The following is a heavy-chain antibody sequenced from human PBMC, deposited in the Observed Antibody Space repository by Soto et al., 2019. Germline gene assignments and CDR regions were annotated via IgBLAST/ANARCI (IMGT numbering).Heavy chain of an antibody. J-gene: IGHJ4*02. Sequence: GGSLRLSCAASGFNLSHPWMTWVRQAAGQGLQWVGRITSKTDGGTADYAAPVIGRFTISRDDSKNTVYLQMNSLKTEDTAVYYCTTGIYYDILTGYHDVDYWGQGTL. CDR3: TTGIYYDILTGYHDVDY. V-gene: IGHV3-15*01. CDR2: ITSKTDGGTA. CDR1: GFNLSHPW. D-gene: IGHD3-9*01.